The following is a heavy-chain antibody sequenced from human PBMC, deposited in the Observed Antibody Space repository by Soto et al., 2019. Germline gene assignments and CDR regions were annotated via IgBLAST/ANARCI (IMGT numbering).Heavy chain of an antibody. J-gene: IGHJ5*02. D-gene: IGHD3-16*01. CDR1: GFIVSNNY. CDR2: IYSGGAT. CDR3: ARGTGGSRRFDP. Sequence: EVQLVETGGGLIQPGGSLRLSCEVSGFIVSNNYITWIRQAPGKGLEWVSIIYSGGATYYADSVKGRFTISRDNSKNTVYLQMNNLRAEDPAVYYCARGTGGSRRFDPWGQGTLVTVSS. V-gene: IGHV3-53*02.